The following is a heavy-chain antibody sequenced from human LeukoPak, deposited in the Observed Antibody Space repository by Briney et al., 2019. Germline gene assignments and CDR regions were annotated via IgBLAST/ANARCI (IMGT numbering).Heavy chain of an antibody. CDR1: GGSISSSSYY. CDR3: ARQQIAAPRFDD. CDR2: IYSGGST. V-gene: IGHV4-39*01. J-gene: IGHJ4*02. Sequence: SETLSLTCTVSGGSISSSSYYWGWIRQPPGKGLEWIGSIYSGGSTYYNPSLKSRVTISVDTSKNQFSLKVSSVTAADTAVYYCARQQIAAPRFDDWGQGTLATASS. D-gene: IGHD6-13*01.